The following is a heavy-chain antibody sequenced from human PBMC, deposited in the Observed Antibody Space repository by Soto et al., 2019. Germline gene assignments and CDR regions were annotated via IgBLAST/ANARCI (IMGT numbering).Heavy chain of an antibody. CDR3: ARDHCSGGSCYPGKWFDP. D-gene: IGHD2-15*01. V-gene: IGHV1-18*01. CDR1: GYTFTSYG. CDR2: ISAYNGNT. J-gene: IGHJ5*02. Sequence: GASVKVSCKASGYTFTSYGISWVRQAPGQGLEWMGWISAYNGNTNYAQKLQGRVTMTTDTSTSTAYMELRSLRSDDTAVYYCARDHCSGGSCYPGKWFDPWGQGTLVTVFS.